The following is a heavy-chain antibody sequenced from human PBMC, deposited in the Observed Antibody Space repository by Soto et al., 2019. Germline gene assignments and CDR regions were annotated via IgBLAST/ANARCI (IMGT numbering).Heavy chain of an antibody. CDR3: AKEGQGHYLDY. CDR2: ISYDGSNK. J-gene: IGHJ4*02. CDR1: GFTFSSYG. Sequence: QVQLVESGGGVVQPGRSLRLSCAASGFTFSSYGMHWVRQAPGKGLEWVAVISYDGSNKYYADSVKGRFTISRDNSKNTLYLQMNSLRAEDTAVYYCAKEGQGHYLDYCGQGTLVTVSS. V-gene: IGHV3-30*18.